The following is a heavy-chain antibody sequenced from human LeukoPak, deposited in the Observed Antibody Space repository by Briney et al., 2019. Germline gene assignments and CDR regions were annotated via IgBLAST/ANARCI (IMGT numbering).Heavy chain of an antibody. CDR1: GGSFSGYY. J-gene: IGHJ4*02. D-gene: IGHD3-10*01. Sequence: SETLSLTCAVYGGSFSGYYWSWIRQPPGKGLEWIGEINHSGSTNYNPSLKSRVTISVDTSKNQFSLKLSSVTAADTAVYYCARVHGSGSYSLRGGDDWGQGTLVTVSS. V-gene: IGHV4-34*01. CDR2: INHSGST. CDR3: ARVHGSGSYSLRGGDD.